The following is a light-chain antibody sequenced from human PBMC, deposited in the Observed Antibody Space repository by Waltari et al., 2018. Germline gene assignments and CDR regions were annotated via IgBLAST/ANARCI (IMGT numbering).Light chain of an antibody. CDR3: HQYNNRPPYT. V-gene: IGKV3-15*01. CDR2: GAS. CDR1: ESISIN. Sequence: TQSPATLSVSLGERVTLTCRASESISINLAWYQQKPGQPPRLIIHGASKQATGVPARFAGSGSRTEFTLTITSLQSEDIAVYYCHQYNNRPPYTFGQGTKLEIK. J-gene: IGKJ2*01.